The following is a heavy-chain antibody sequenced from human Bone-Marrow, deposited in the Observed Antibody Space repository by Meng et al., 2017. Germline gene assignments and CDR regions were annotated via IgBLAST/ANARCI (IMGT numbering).Heavy chain of an antibody. CDR3: ATSLEWLSMNDYFDY. Sequence: ASVKVSCKASGYTFTSYYMHWVRQAPGQGLEYVGWISGFNGYTNYAQKFQGRVSMTTDTSTSTAYMEVRSLRSDDTAVYYCATSLEWLSMNDYFDYWGQGTLVTVSS. J-gene: IGHJ4*02. CDR2: ISGFNGYT. CDR1: GYTFTSYY. D-gene: IGHD3-3*01. V-gene: IGHV1-18*04.